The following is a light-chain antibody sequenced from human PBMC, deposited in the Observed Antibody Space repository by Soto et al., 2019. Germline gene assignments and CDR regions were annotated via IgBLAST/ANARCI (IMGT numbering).Light chain of an antibody. Sequence: DNQMTQSPSSLSASVEDSVTITCRASQSISNHLNWYQQKPGKAPKLLIFAASSLQSGVPSRFSGSRSGPDFTLTISSLQPEDFATYYCQQCYSSPPTFGQGTKVDIK. CDR1: QSISNH. CDR2: AAS. V-gene: IGKV1-39*01. CDR3: QQCYSSPPT. J-gene: IGKJ1*01.